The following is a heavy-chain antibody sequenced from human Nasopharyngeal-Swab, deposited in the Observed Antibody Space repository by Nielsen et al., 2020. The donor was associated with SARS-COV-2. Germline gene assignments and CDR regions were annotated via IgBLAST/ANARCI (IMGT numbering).Heavy chain of an antibody. D-gene: IGHD3-22*01. CDR3: ARSDSSGYYLYYYGMDV. J-gene: IGHJ6*02. CDR2: MNPNSGNT. Sequence: WVRQAPGQGPEWMGWMNPNSGNTGYAQRFQGRVTMTRNTSISTAYMELSSLRSEDTAVYYCARSDSSGYYLYYYGMDVWGQGTTVTVSS. V-gene: IGHV1-8*01.